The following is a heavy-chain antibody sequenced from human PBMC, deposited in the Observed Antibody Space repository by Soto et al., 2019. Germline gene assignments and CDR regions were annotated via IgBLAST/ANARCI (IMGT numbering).Heavy chain of an antibody. J-gene: IGHJ6*02. Sequence: SETLSLTCTVSGGSISSGDYYWSWIRQPPGKGLEWIGYIYYSGSTYYNPSLKSRVTISVDTSKNQFSLKLSSVTAADTAVYYRVGDACVKLHYYYGMDVWGQGTTVTVSS. V-gene: IGHV4-30-4*01. CDR1: GGSISSGDYY. D-gene: IGHD3-3*01. CDR3: VGDACVKLHYYYGMDV. CDR2: IYYSGST.